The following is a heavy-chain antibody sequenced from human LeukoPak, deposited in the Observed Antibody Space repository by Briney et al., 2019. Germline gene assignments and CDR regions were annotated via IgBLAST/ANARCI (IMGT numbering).Heavy chain of an antibody. V-gene: IGHV3-66*01. CDR3: ARDSRSPVGYFDY. CDR1: GFTLSSNY. D-gene: IGHD4-23*01. CDR2: IYSGGST. Sequence: GGSLRLSCAASGFTLSSNYMSWVRQAPGKGLEWVSVIYSGGSTYYADSVKGRFTISRDNSKNTLYLQMNSLRAEDTAVYYCARDSRSPVGYFDYWGQGTLVTVSS. J-gene: IGHJ4*02.